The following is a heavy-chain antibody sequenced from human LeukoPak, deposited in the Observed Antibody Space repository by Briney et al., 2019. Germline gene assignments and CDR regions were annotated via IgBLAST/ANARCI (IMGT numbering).Heavy chain of an antibody. D-gene: IGHD1-1*01. CDR2: IKSKTDGGTT. CDR3: TTDAVPEPPGD. J-gene: IGHJ4*02. CDR1: GFTFSNAW. Sequence: GGSLRLSCAASGFTFSNAWMSWVRQAPGKGLEWVGRIKSKTDGGTTDYAAPVKSRFTISRDDSKNTLYLQMNSLKTEDTAVYYCTTDAVPEPPGDWGQGTLVTVSS. V-gene: IGHV3-15*01.